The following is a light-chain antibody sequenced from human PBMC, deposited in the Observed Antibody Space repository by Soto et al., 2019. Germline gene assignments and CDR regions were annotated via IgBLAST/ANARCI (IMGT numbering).Light chain of an antibody. Sequence: QSVLTQPPSASGTPGQRVTISCSGSSSNIGGNTVSWYQQVPGTAPKLLIYTNNQRPSGVPDRFSGSKSDTSASLAISALQSEDEAHYYCAAWDDSLNGHVFGTGTKVTVL. CDR3: AAWDDSLNGHV. J-gene: IGLJ1*01. CDR1: SSNIGGNT. V-gene: IGLV1-44*01. CDR2: TNN.